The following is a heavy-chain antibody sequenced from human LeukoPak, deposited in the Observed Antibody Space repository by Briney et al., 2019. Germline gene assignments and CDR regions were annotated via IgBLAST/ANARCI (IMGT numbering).Heavy chain of an antibody. CDR1: GFIFNSHS. CDR2: ISSTSSYI. D-gene: IGHD3-22*01. CDR3: ARVPGYYDSSGYRRGDVAFDI. Sequence: PGGSLRLSCAASGFIFNSHSMNWVRQAPGKGLEWVSSISSTSSYIYYADSVKSRFTISRDNAKNSLYLQMNSLRAEDTAVYYCARVPGYYDSSGYRRGDVAFDIWGQGTMVTVSS. V-gene: IGHV3-21*01. J-gene: IGHJ3*02.